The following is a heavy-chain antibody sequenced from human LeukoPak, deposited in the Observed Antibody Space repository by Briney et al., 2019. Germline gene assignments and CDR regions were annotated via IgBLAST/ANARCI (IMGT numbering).Heavy chain of an antibody. CDR3: AKDLGYCSGGSCYALGAFVI. CDR2: ISYDGSNK. J-gene: IGHJ3*02. V-gene: IGHV3-30*18. CDR1: GFTFSSYG. Sequence: GGSLRLSCAASGFTFSSYGMHWVRQAPGKGLEWVAVISYDGSNKYYVDSVKGRFTISRDNSKNTLYLQMNSLRAEDTAVYYCAKDLGYCSGGSCYALGAFVIWGQGTMVTVSS. D-gene: IGHD2-15*01.